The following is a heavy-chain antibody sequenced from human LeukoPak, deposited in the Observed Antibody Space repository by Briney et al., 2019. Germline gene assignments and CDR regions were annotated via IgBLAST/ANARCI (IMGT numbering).Heavy chain of an antibody. CDR1: GFTFDDYA. CDR2: ISWNSGSI. CDR3: AKDIAWCPFEGGSYRGTTFDY. V-gene: IGHV3-9*01. J-gene: IGHJ4*02. Sequence: PGGSLRLSCAASGFTFDDYAMHWVRQAPGKGLEWVSGISWNSGSIGYADSVKGRFTISRDNAKNSLYLQMNSLRAEDTALYYCAKDIAWCPFEGGSYRGTTFDYWGQGTLVTVSS. D-gene: IGHD3-16*02.